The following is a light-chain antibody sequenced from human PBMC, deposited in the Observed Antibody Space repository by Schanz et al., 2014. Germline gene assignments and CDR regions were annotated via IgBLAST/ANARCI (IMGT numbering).Light chain of an antibody. Sequence: EIVLTQSPGTLSLSPGDRATLSCRASQSVSSNYLAWYQQKPGQAPRLLIYGASSRATGIPDRFSGSGSGTDFTLTISRLEPEDFAVYYCQQSGNSFPLTFGGGTKVEIK. V-gene: IGKV3-20*01. J-gene: IGKJ4*01. CDR2: GAS. CDR1: QSVSSNY. CDR3: QQSGNSFPLT.